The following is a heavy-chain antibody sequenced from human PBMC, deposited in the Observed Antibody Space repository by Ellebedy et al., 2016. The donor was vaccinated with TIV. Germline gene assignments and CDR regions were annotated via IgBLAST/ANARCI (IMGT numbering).Heavy chain of an antibody. V-gene: IGHV4-30-4*01. CDR2: IYYSGST. J-gene: IGHJ3*02. Sequence: SETLSLXXTVSGGSISSGDYYWSWIRQPPGKGLEWIGYIYYSGSTYYNPSLKSRVTISVDTSKNQFSLKLSSVTAADTAVYYCAREAIVVVPAAFPGAFDIWGQGTMVTVSS. CDR1: GGSISSGDYY. CDR3: AREAIVVVPAAFPGAFDI. D-gene: IGHD2-2*01.